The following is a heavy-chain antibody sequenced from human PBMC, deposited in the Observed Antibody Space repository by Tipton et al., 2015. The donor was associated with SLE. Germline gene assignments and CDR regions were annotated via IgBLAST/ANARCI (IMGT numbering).Heavy chain of an antibody. CDR2: ISYGGGT. D-gene: IGHD2-8*01. Sequence: TLSLTCSVSGGSISSNYWIWIRQPPGKGLEWIGYISYGGGTNYNPSLKSRVTMSVDTAKNQFSLKLTSVTAADSALYYCARGMLTWRGAVLGVDVWGQGTTVTVSS. CDR3: ARGMLTWRGAVLGVDV. J-gene: IGHJ6*02. V-gene: IGHV4-59*08. CDR1: GGSISSNY.